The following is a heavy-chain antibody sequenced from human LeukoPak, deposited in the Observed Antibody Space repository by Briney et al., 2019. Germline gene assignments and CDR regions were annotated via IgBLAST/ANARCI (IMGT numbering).Heavy chain of an antibody. CDR1: GLTFSSYA. V-gene: IGHV3-23*01. CDR2: ISGSSGHT. J-gene: IGHJ4*02. CDR3: AKVGFSEMEWLLYSDH. Sequence: GGSLRLSCAASGLTFSSYAMSWVRQAPGKGLEWVSAISGSSGHTYYAGSVKGRFTISRDNSKNTLYLQMNSLRAEDTAVYYCAKVGFSEMEWLLYSDHWGQGTLVTVSS. D-gene: IGHD3-3*01.